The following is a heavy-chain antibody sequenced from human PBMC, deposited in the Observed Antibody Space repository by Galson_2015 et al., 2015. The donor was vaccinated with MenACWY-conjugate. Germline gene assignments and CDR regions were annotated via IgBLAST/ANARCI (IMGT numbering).Heavy chain of an antibody. CDR1: GGTFSSYA. CDR3: ARQWLPLSYFDY. J-gene: IGHJ4*02. Sequence: SVKVSCKASGGTFSSYAISWVRQAPGQGLEWMGGIIPIFGTANYAQKFQGRVTITADESTSTAYMELSSLRSEDTAVYYCARQWLPLSYFDYWGQGTLVTVSS. V-gene: IGHV1-69*13. CDR2: IIPIFGTA. D-gene: IGHD6-19*01.